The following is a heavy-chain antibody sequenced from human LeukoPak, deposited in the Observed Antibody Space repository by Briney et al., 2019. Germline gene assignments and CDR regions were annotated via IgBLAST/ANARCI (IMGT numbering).Heavy chain of an antibody. D-gene: IGHD3-3*01. J-gene: IGHJ4*02. Sequence: GASVKVSCKASGYTFTSYYMHWVRQAPGQGLEWMGIINPSGGSTSYAQKFQGRVTMTRDTSTSTVYMELSSLRSEDTAVYYCARAGYYDFWSGYSPYLYWGQGTLVTVSS. CDR3: ARAGYYDFWSGYSPYLY. CDR2: INPSGGST. V-gene: IGHV1-46*01. CDR1: GYTFTSYY.